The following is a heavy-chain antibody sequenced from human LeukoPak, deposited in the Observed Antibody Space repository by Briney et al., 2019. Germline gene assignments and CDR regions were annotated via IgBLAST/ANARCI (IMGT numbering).Heavy chain of an antibody. D-gene: IGHD4/OR15-4a*01. CDR3: ARHPNSYWDY. CDR1: GFTIRNYW. J-gene: IGHJ4*02. V-gene: IGHV3-7*03. Sequence: GGSLRLSCAASGFTIRNYWMSWVRQVPGKGLEWVVNINEGGNEKNYVDSVKGRFTASRDNAQDSLYLQMNSLRVEDTAVYYCARHPNSYWDYWGQGTLVTVSS. CDR2: INEGGNEK.